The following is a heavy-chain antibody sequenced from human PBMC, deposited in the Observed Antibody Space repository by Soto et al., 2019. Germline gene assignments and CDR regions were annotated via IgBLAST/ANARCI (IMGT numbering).Heavy chain of an antibody. CDR2: TYYIGSP. Sequence: SETLSLTCTVSGDSISSGGSYWTWIRQHPGKGLEWIGYTYYIGSPYYNPSLQSRVTISVDTSKNQVSLELSSVTAADTAVYYCARAGGTVAAINFSGLDVWGQRTLVT. CDR1: GDSISSGGSY. D-gene: IGHD1-26*01. CDR3: ARAGGTVAAINFSGLDV. J-gene: IGHJ6*02. V-gene: IGHV4-31*03.